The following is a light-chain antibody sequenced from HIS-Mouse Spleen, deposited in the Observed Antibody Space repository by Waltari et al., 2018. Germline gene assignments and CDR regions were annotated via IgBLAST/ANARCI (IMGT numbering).Light chain of an antibody. CDR1: ALPKQY. Sequence: SYELTQPPSVSMSPGQTARITCSGDALPKQYAYWYQQKPGQAPGLVIYKDSERPSGIPERFSGSSSGTTVTLTISGVQAEDEADYYCQSADSSGTYVVFGGGTKLTVL. V-gene: IGLV3-25*03. CDR2: KDS. CDR3: QSADSSGTYVV. J-gene: IGLJ2*01.